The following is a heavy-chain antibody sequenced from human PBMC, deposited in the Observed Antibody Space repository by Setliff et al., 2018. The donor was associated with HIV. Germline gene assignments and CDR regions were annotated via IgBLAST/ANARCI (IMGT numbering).Heavy chain of an antibody. V-gene: IGHV1-3*01. CDR1: GYTFTSHP. D-gene: IGHD2-2*01. CDR2: INAVNGNT. J-gene: IGHJ4*02. Sequence: GASVKVSCKASGYTFTSHPIHWVRQAPGQRLEWLGWINAVNGNTKYSQKFQGRVTITRDTSASTAYMELSSLRSEDTAVYYCARDLLPAAPYYFDYWGQGTLVTVSS. CDR3: ARDLLPAAPYYFDY.